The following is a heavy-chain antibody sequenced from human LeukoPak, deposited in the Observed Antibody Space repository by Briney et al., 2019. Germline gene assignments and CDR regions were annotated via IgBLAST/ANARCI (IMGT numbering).Heavy chain of an antibody. CDR2: INPNSGGT. CDR3: ARVASTTRRHDVFDI. V-gene: IGHV1-2*02. CDR1: GYTFTGYC. Sequence: ASVKVSCKASGYTFTGYCIHWVRQAPGQGLEWMGWINPNSGGTNSAQKFQGRVTMTRDTSISTAYMELSRLRSDDTAVYYCARVASTTRRHDVFDIWGQGTMVIVSS. D-gene: IGHD1-1*01. J-gene: IGHJ3*02.